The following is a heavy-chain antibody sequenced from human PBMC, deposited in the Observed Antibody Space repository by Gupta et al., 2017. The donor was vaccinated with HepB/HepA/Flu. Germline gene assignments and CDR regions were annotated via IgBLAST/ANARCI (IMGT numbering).Heavy chain of an antibody. CDR2: ISYRGIP. J-gene: IGHJ4*02. CDR3: ARRGNLGYCSGAACQCDY. CDR1: GESINRSTSF. Sequence: QLQESGPGLVRPSETLSLTCSVSGESINRSTSFWGWIRQSPGRGLEWIGTISYRGIPSYNPSLKSRLTISLDTSKNEFSLRLTSMTAADTAVYYCARRGNLGYCSGAACQCDYWGQGALVTVSS. V-gene: IGHV4-39*01. D-gene: IGHD2-15*01.